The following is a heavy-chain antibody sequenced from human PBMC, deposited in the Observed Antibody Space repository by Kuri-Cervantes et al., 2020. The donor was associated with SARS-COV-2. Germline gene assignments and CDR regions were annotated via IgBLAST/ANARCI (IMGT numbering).Heavy chain of an antibody. CDR1: GFTFDDYA. Sequence: GESLKISCAASGFTFDDYAMHWVRQAPGKGLEWVAVIWYDGSNKYYADSVKGRFTISRDNSKNTLYLQMNSLRAEDTAVYYCAKVAYSYGYPTHYFDYWGQGTLVTVSS. V-gene: IGHV3-33*06. CDR2: IWYDGSNK. J-gene: IGHJ4*02. CDR3: AKVAYSYGYPTHYFDY. D-gene: IGHD5-18*01.